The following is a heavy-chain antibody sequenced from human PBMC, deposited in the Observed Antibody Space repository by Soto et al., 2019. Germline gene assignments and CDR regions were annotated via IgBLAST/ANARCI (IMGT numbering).Heavy chain of an antibody. CDR2: ISSSSSYT. CDR1: GFTFSDYY. D-gene: IGHD2-15*01. J-gene: IGHJ6*02. Sequence: QVQLVESGGGLVKPGGSLRLSCAASGFTFSDYYMSWIRQAPGKGLEWVSYISSSSSYTNYADSVKGRFTISRDNAKNSLYLQMNSLRAEDTAVYYCARGHYCSGGSCYGMDVWGQGTTVTVSS. V-gene: IGHV3-11*06. CDR3: ARGHYCSGGSCYGMDV.